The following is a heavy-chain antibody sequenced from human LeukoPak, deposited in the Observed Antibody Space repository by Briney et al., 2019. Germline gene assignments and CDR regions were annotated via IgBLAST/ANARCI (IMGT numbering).Heavy chain of an antibody. Sequence: TPSETLSLTCSVSGGSISSNSYFWGWIRQPPGKGLEWIGRIYYSGSTNYNPSLKSRVTILVDTSKNQFSLKLRSVTAADTAVYYCARTPYYYYMDVWGKGTTVTVSS. CDR2: IYYSGST. J-gene: IGHJ6*03. CDR3: ARTPYYYYMDV. CDR1: GGSISSNSYF. V-gene: IGHV4-39*07.